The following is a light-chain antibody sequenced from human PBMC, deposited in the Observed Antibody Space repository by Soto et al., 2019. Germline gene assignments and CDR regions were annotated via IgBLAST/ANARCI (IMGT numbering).Light chain of an antibody. J-gene: IGKJ5*01. CDR1: QRVSSGY. V-gene: IGKV3-11*01. CDR3: QQRSNWPPSIT. CDR2: GAS. Sequence: ELVLTQSPGTLSLSPGERATLSCRASQRVSSGYLAWYQQKPGQAPRLLIYGASNRATDIPDRFSGRGSGTDFTLTINNLEPEDFAVYYCQQRSNWPPSITFGQGTRLEIK.